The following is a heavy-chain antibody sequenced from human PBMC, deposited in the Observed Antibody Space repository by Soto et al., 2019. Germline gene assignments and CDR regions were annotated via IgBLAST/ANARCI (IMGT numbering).Heavy chain of an antibody. CDR2: ISSSSSYI. J-gene: IGHJ4*02. Sequence: GGSLRLSCAPSGFAFSNYAMNWVRHAPGKGLEWVSSISSSSSYIYYADSVKGRFTISRDNAKNSLYLQMNSLRAEDTAVYYCARGLTTGLIVVALGYWGQGTLVTVSS. D-gene: IGHD3-22*01. CDR1: GFAFSNYA. CDR3: ARGLTTGLIVVALGY. V-gene: IGHV3-21*01.